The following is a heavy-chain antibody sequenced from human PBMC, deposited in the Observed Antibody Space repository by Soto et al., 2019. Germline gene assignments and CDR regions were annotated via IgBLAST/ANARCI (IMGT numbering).Heavy chain of an antibody. D-gene: IGHD5-18*01. J-gene: IGHJ6*02. CDR2: INYSGGS. Sequence: SDTLSLTCTFSGGSFNSESDYCDWISQSPGKGLEWIGSINYSGGSYYNPSLEGRVAMSVDTSKSQFSLRLRSVTAADTAVYYCARREDTSVGGGLDGWGQGTTVT. CDR3: ARREDTSVGGGLDG. V-gene: IGHV4-39*01. CDR1: GGSFNSESDY.